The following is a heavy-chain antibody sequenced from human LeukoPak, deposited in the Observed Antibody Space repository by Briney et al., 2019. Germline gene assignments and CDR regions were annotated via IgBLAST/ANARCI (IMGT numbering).Heavy chain of an antibody. CDR1: GFTFYDYS. CDR3: AKEYYDILTGYFMD. D-gene: IGHD3-9*01. Sequence: PGGSLRLSCAASGFTFYDYSMHWVRQAPGKGLELVSGISWNSGSIGYADSVKGRFTISRDNAKNSLYLQMNSLRAEDTALYYCAKEYYDILTGYFMDWGQGTLVTVSS. CDR2: ISWNSGSI. J-gene: IGHJ4*02. V-gene: IGHV3-9*01.